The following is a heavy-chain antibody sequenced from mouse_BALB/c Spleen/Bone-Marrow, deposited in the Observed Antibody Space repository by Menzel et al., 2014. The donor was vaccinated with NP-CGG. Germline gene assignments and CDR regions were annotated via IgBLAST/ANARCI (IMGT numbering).Heavy chain of an antibody. V-gene: IGHV1-84*02. CDR1: GYTFTDFY. J-gene: IGHJ2*01. Sequence: QLQESGPELVKPGASVKISCKVSGYTFTDFYINWVEQTPGQGLEWIGWIYPGSGNTRYNEKFKGKATLTVDTSSSTAYMQRSSLTSEDTAVYFCVRNWDPYWGQGTTLTVSS. D-gene: IGHD4-1*01. CDR2: IYPGSGNT. CDR3: VRNWDPY.